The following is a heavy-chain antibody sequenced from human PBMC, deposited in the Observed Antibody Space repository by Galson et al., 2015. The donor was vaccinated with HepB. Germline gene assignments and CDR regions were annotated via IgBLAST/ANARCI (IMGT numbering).Heavy chain of an antibody. D-gene: IGHD2-2*01. CDR1: GGTFSSYT. CDR2: IIPILGIA. Sequence: SVKVSCKASGGTFSSYTISWVRQAPGQGLEWMGRIIPILGIANYAQKFQGRVTITADKSTSTAYMELSSLRSEDTAVYYCARERYCSSTSCDRTRHLYYYYGMDVWGQGTTVTVSS. CDR3: ARERYCSSTSCDRTRHLYYYYGMDV. J-gene: IGHJ6*02. V-gene: IGHV1-69*04.